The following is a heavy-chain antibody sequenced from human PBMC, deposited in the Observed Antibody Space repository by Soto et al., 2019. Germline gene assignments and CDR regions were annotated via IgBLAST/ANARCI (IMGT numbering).Heavy chain of an antibody. CDR2: INYDGSST. CDR1: GFTFSNHW. CDR3: ASSRYCRGGTCFGSLDC. Sequence: EVQLVESGGGLVQPGGSLRLSCAASGFTFSNHWMHWVRQAPGKGLVWVSHINYDGSSTTYADSVKGRFTISRDNAKSTLYLQMNSLRAEDTALYYCASSRYCRGGTCFGSLDCWGQGTLVTVSS. V-gene: IGHV3-74*01. D-gene: IGHD2-15*01. J-gene: IGHJ4*02.